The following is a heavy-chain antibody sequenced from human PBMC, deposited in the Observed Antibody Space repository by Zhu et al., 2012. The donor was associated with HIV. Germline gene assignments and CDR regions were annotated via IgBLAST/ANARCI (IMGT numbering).Heavy chain of an antibody. D-gene: IGHD3-22*01. CDR3: ARLRDTSGYYYPFDY. Sequence: QVQLQESGPGLVKPSETLSLTCSVSGGSTSSHYWSWIRQPPGKGLEWIGYVYYTGTTNYNPSLKSRVTISLDMSKNQFSLKLTSVTAADTAVYYCARLRDTSGYYYPFDYWGQGTPRSPSPQ. V-gene: IGHV4-59*11. CDR2: VYYTGTT. CDR1: GGSTSSHY. J-gene: IGHJ4*02.